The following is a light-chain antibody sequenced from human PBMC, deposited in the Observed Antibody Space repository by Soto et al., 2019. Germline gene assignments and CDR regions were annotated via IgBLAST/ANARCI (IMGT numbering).Light chain of an antibody. CDR2: DND. Sequence: QSVLTQPPSVSAAPGQKGTISCSGSTSNIGNNYVSWYQQVPGTAPKLLIYDNDKRPSGIPDRFSGSKSGTSATLGITGLQTGDEADYYCGTWDSSLSAGMFGGGTKVTVL. CDR1: TSNIGNNY. J-gene: IGLJ3*02. CDR3: GTWDSSLSAGM. V-gene: IGLV1-51*01.